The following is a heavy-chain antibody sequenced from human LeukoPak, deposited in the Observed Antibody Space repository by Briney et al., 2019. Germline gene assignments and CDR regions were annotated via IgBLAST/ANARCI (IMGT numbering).Heavy chain of an antibody. J-gene: IGHJ5*02. CDR3: ARAPYDFLTGFSLNWFDP. D-gene: IGHD3-9*01. Sequence: SVKVSCKASGYTFTSYAIHWVRQAPGQRLEWMGWINSDNGNTKYSQKFQGRVTVTRDTSAYTAYMELRSLSSADTAIYFCARAPYDFLTGFSLNWFDPWGQGTLVTVSS. V-gene: IGHV1-3*04. CDR1: GYTFTSYA. CDR2: INSDNGNT.